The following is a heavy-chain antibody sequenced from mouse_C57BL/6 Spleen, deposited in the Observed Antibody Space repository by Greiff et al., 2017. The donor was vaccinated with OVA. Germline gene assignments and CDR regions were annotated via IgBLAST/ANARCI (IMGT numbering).Heavy chain of an antibody. V-gene: IGHV1-54*01. J-gene: IGHJ4*01. CDR1: GYAFTNYL. CDR2: INPGSGGT. Sequence: VQLQQSGAELVRPGTSVKVSCKASGYAFTNYLIEWVKQRPGQGLEWIGVINPGSGGTNYNEKFKGKATLTADKSSSTAYMQLSSLTSEDSAVYFCAGTEYRYAMDYWGQGTSVTVSS. D-gene: IGHD5-1*01. CDR3: AGTEYRYAMDY.